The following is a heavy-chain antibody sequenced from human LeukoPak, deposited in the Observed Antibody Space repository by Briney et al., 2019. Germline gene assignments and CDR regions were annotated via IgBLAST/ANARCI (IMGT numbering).Heavy chain of an antibody. Sequence: SETLSLTCTVSGYSISSGYYWGWIRQTPGKGLEWIGNIYHSGSTYYNPSLKSRVTISVDTSKNQFSLKLSSVTAADTAVYYCARGTSGSYSPLDSWGQGTLVTVSS. CDR1: GYSISSGYY. CDR2: IYHSGST. D-gene: IGHD1-26*01. CDR3: ARGTSGSYSPLDS. V-gene: IGHV4-38-2*02. J-gene: IGHJ4*02.